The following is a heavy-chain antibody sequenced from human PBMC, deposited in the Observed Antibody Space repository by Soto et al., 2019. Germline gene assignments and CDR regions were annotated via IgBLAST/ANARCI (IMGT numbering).Heavy chain of an antibody. CDR3: GKYSGSYPVYNGMNV. CDR2: ISATSDAP. D-gene: IGHD1-26*01. CDR1: GFPFSTSA. V-gene: IGHV3-23*01. Sequence: GRSLRLSCAASGFPFSTSAMNWVLQAPGKGLEWVSIISATSDAPYYAESVKGRFTSSRDNSKNTLYLQMNILRQEDTAVYYCGKYSGSYPVYNGMNVWGQGTTVTVSS. J-gene: IGHJ6*02.